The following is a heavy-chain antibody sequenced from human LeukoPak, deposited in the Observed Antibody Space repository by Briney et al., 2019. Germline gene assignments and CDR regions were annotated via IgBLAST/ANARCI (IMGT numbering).Heavy chain of an antibody. V-gene: IGHV3-20*04. CDR2: INWNGDST. J-gene: IGHJ4*02. Sequence: GRSLRLSCAASGFTFDDYAMHWVRQAPGKGLEWVSGINWNGDSTGYADSVKGRFTISRDNAKNSLYLQMNSLRAEDTALYYCARAHYSGSFGYWGQGTLVTVSS. CDR1: GFTFDDYA. D-gene: IGHD1-26*01. CDR3: ARAHYSGSFGY.